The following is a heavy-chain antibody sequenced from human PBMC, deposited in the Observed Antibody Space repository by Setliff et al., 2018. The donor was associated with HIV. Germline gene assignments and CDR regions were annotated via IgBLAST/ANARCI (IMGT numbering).Heavy chain of an antibody. Sequence: GGSLRLSCAASGFTFSSYAMSWVRQAPGKGLEWVSAISGSGGSTYHADSVKGRFTISRDNSKNTPYLQMNSLRAEDTAVYYCAKGVDYNFWSGLNYWGQGTLVTVSS. V-gene: IGHV3-23*01. CDR2: ISGSGGST. CDR3: AKGVDYNFWSGLNY. D-gene: IGHD3-3*01. J-gene: IGHJ4*02. CDR1: GFTFSSYA.